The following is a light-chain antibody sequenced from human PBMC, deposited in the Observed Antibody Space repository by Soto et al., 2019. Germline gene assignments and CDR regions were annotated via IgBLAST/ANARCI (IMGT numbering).Light chain of an antibody. CDR2: GAS. CDR3: QQYGSSPQT. V-gene: IGKV3-20*01. Sequence: EIVLTQSPGTLSLSPGERATLSCRASQSGSSTYLAWYQQKPGQAPRLLIYGASSRATGIPDRFSGSGSGKDFTLTISRLEPEDFAVYYCQQYGSSPQTFGQGTKVDIK. CDR1: QSGSSTY. J-gene: IGKJ1*01.